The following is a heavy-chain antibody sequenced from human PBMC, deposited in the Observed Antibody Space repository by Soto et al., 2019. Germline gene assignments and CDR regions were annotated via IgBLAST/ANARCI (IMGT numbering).Heavy chain of an antibody. CDR3: ARAAVGDGYHDAFDI. V-gene: IGHV4-59*01. Sequence: SEPLYLPCPVSVGSIIPYYWSWVRHPRGKGLEWIVCIYYSGSTSYNPSRRSRVTISVDPSRSQFSLSLGSVTAADTAVYYCARAAVGDGYHDAFDIWGQGTKFT. CDR1: VGSIIPYY. J-gene: IGHJ3*02. CDR2: IYYSGST. D-gene: IGHD5-12*01.